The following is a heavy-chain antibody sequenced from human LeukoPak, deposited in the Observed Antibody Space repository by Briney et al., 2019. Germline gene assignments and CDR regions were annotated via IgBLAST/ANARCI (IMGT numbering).Heavy chain of an antibody. CDR2: IYYSGST. Sequence: SQTLSLTCAVSGGSISSVGYCYSWIRQPPGTSLEWIGCIYYSGSTDYNPSLQNRVTISIDRSKNHFSLKLTSVTAADRAIYFCARGQGNPYYHFDYWGPGIPVTVSS. J-gene: IGHJ4*02. D-gene: IGHD1-26*01. CDR1: GGSISSVGYC. CDR3: ARGQGNPYYHFDY. V-gene: IGHV4-30-2*01.